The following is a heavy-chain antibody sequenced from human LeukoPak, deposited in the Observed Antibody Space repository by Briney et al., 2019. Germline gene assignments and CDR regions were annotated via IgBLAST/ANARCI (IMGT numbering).Heavy chain of an antibody. J-gene: IGHJ4*02. CDR1: GFTFDGYA. CDR2: INWNGDNT. D-gene: IGHD1-26*01. CDR3: AATYSGNWEFDY. V-gene: IGHV3-20*04. Sequence: GSLRLSCAASGFTFDGYAMSWVRQAPGKGLEWVSGINWNGDNTGSADSVKGRFTISRDNAKNSLYLEMNSLRAEDTALYYCAATYSGNWEFDYWGQGTLVTVSS.